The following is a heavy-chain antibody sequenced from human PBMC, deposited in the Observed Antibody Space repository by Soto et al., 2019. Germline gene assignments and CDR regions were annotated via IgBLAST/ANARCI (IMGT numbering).Heavy chain of an antibody. D-gene: IGHD2-2*01. CDR1: GFTGSSYA. J-gene: IGHJ5*02. V-gene: IGHV3-23*01. CDR2: ISGSGGST. CDR3: AKNQLSQLGPIWFDP. Sequence: GTLRPACAASGFTGSSYAMSWVRQAPGKGLEWVSAISGSGGSTYYADSVKGRFTISRDNSKNTLYLQMNSLRAEDTAVYYCAKNQLSQLGPIWFDPWGQGTLVTVSS.